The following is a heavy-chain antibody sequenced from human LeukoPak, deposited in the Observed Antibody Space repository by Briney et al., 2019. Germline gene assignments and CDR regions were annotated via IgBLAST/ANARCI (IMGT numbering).Heavy chain of an antibody. J-gene: IGHJ5*02. CDR1: GFTLSSYW. CDR3: ARDRGYCSSTSCYDNH. D-gene: IGHD2-2*01. CDR2: INSDGSST. V-gene: IGHV3-74*01. Sequence: GGPLRLSCAASGFTLSSYWMHWVRQAPGKGLVWVSRINSDGSSTSYADSVKGRFTISRDNAKNTLYLQMNSLRAEDTAVYYCARDRGYCSSTSCYDNHWGQGTLVTVSS.